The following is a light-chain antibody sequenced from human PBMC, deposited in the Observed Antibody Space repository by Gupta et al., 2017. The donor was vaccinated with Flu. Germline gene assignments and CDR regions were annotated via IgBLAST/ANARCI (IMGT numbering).Light chain of an antibody. CDR2: DAS. Sequence: DIQMTQSPSSLSASVGDRVTITCQASQDISNYLNWYQQKPGKAPKLLIYDASNLETGVPSRFSGSGSGTDFIVTISSLQPEDIATYYCQRYDNLPPGFGQGTKLEIK. CDR1: QDISNY. J-gene: IGKJ2*03. V-gene: IGKV1-33*01. CDR3: QRYDNLPPG.